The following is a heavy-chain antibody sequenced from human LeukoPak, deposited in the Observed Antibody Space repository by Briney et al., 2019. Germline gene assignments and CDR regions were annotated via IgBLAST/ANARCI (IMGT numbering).Heavy chain of an antibody. J-gene: IGHJ4*02. Sequence: GESLKISCKGSGYSFSSYWIGWMRHMPGIGLEWMGIFYPGDSDIRYSPSFQGQVTISADKSINTAYLQWSSLKASDSAVYYCARLASGWGIDYWGQGTLVTVSS. CDR2: FYPGDSDI. V-gene: IGHV5-51*01. CDR3: ARLASGWGIDY. D-gene: IGHD6-19*01. CDR1: GYSFSSYW.